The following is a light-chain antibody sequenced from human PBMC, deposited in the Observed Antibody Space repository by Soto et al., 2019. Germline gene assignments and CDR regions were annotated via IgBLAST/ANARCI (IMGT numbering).Light chain of an antibody. V-gene: IGLV2-14*01. CDR3: SSVTSINSTAGV. J-gene: IGLJ1*01. CDR2: GVT. Sequence: SRLPQPLSWSEPPGESIITPCPATSGDIGSYNPVSWYQQHPGKAPKLIIYGVTDRPSGVSNRFSGSKSGNTASLTISGLQAEYEAGYYRSSVTSINSTAGVFGTGTK. CDR1: SGDIGSYNP.